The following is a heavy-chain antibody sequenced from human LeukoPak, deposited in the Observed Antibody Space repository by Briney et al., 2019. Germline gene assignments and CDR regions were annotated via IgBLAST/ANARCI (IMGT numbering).Heavy chain of an antibody. CDR2: INWNGGST. CDR1: GFTLSSYW. D-gene: IGHD6-19*01. V-gene: IGHV3-20*04. J-gene: IGHJ3*02. Sequence: GGSLRLSCATSGFTLSSYWMSWVRQAPGKGLEWVSGINWNGGSTGYADSVKGRFTISRDNARNSLYLQMSSLRAEDTALYYCARIAMAGIGDGFDIWGQGTMVTVSS. CDR3: ARIAMAGIGDGFDI.